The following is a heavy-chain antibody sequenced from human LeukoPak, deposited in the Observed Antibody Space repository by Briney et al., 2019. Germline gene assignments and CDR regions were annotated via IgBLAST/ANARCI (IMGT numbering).Heavy chain of an antibody. Sequence: PSETLSLTCTVSGGSISSSSYYWGWIRQPPGKGLEWIGTIYYSGSTYYNPSLKSRVTISVDTSNNQFSLKLSSVTAADTAVYYCARRRGRGYDLPSKYYFDYWGQGTLVTVSS. CDR2: IYYSGST. V-gene: IGHV4-39*01. D-gene: IGHD5-12*01. J-gene: IGHJ4*02. CDR3: ARRRGRGYDLPSKYYFDY. CDR1: GGSISSSSYY.